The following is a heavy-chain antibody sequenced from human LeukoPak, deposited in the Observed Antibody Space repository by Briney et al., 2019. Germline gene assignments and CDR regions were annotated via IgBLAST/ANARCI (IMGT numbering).Heavy chain of an antibody. CDR1: GGSISSGGYY. D-gene: IGHD3-22*01. J-gene: IGHJ4*01. CDR3: ARVDMGGTYDSSGYYLDY. V-gene: IGHV4-31*03. Sequence: PSETLSLTCTVSGGSISSGGYYWSWIRQHPGKGLEWIGYIYYSGSTYYNPSLKSRVTISVDTSKNQFSLKLSSVTAADTAVYYCARVDMGGTYDSSGYYLDYWSQGTLVTVSS. CDR2: IYYSGST.